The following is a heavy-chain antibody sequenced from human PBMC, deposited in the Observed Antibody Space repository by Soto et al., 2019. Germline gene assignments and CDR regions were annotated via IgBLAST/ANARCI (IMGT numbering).Heavy chain of an antibody. Sequence: QVQLQESGPGLVKPSQTLSLTCTVSGGSSRSGNFYWSWIRQPPGQGLEWSAYIFYSGTTYYNPSLKGRVTISLDTSGNQFSLKLRSVTAADTAVYYCARDLHISETTLNYYYYAMDVWGQGTTVTVSS. CDR3: ARDLHISETTLNYYYYAMDV. J-gene: IGHJ6*02. V-gene: IGHV4-30-4*01. D-gene: IGHD1-20*01. CDR1: GGSSRSGNFY. CDR2: IFYSGTT.